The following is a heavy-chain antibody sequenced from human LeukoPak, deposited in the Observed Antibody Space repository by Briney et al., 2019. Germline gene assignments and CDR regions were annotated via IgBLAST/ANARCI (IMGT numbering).Heavy chain of an antibody. Sequence: PSQTLSLTCAVSGGSISSADFYWSWIRQHPGKGLEWIGFIYYSGSAYYNPSLKSRVSISVDTSKNQFSLTLNSVTAVDTAVYYCARGSDYFDYWGQGTLVTVSS. V-gene: IGHV4-31*11. CDR2: IYYSGSA. CDR3: ARGSDYFDY. J-gene: IGHJ4*02. CDR1: GGSISSADFY.